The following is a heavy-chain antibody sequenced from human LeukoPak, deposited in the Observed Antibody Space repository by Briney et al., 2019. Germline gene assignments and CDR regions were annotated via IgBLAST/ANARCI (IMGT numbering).Heavy chain of an antibody. J-gene: IGHJ5*02. CDR1: GGSISSGDYY. Sequence: SETLSLTCTVSGGSISSGDYYWSWIRQPPGKGLEWIGYIYYSGSTNYNPSLKSRVTISVDTSKNQFSLKLSSVTAADTAVYYCAREHGSGSLSWSDPWGQGTLVTVSS. V-gene: IGHV4-61*08. CDR2: IYYSGST. D-gene: IGHD3-10*01. CDR3: AREHGSGSLSWSDP.